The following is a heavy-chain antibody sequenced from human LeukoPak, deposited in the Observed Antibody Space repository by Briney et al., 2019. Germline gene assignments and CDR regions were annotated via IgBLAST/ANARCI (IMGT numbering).Heavy chain of an antibody. CDR1: GFTFSSYA. CDR3: AKDRWGAVAGNPFDY. J-gene: IGHJ4*02. CDR2: ISGSGGST. D-gene: IGHD6-19*01. Sequence: GGSLRLSCAASGFTFSSYAMSWVRQAPGKGLEWVSAISGSGGSTYYADSVKGRFTISRDNSKNTLYLQMYSLRAEDTAVYYCAKDRWGAVAGNPFDYWGQGTLVTVSS. V-gene: IGHV3-23*01.